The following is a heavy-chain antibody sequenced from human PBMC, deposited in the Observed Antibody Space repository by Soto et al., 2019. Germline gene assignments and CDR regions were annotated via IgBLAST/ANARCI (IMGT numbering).Heavy chain of an antibody. D-gene: IGHD4-17*01. J-gene: IGHJ4*02. CDR1: GDSIGGSTYY. CDR2: IYYSGSS. Sequence: QLQLQESGPGLVKPSETLSLTCTVSGDSIGGSTYYWGWIRQPPGKGLEWIGSIYYSGSSNNNPSLQSRVNRSVVTSKNQSSPNLMALAAADTAVYSCARLDMTTVVTLFEYWGQGTLVIVSS. CDR3: ARLDMTTVVTLFEY. V-gene: IGHV4-39*01.